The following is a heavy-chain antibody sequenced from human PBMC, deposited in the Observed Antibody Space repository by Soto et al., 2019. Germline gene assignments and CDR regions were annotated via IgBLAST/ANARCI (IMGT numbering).Heavy chain of an antibody. J-gene: IGHJ4*02. CDR2: IYYSGST. CDR1: GGSISSGDYY. V-gene: IGHV4-30-4*01. Sequence: KASETLSLTCTVSGGSISSGDYYWSWIRQPPGKGLEWIGYIYYSGSTYYNPSLKSRVTISVDTSKNQFSLKLSSVTAADTAVYYCARDRGSGHSSSFIGYWGQGTLVTVSS. CDR3: ARDRGSGHSSSFIGY. D-gene: IGHD6-6*01.